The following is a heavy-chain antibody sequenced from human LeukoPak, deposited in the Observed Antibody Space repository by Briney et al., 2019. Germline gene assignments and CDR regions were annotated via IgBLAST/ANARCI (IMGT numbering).Heavy chain of an antibody. CDR2: IIPISGTA. Sequence: ASVTVSYKASGGTFSSHAIAWVRQAPGQGPAWMGGIIPISGTANYAQKFQGRVTITTDESTSTAYMELSSLTSDDTAVYYCARGLQYQLLKALGYYYMDVWGEGTTVTVSS. CDR1: GGTFSSHA. V-gene: IGHV1-69*05. J-gene: IGHJ6*03. D-gene: IGHD2-2*01. CDR3: ARGLQYQLLKALGYYYMDV.